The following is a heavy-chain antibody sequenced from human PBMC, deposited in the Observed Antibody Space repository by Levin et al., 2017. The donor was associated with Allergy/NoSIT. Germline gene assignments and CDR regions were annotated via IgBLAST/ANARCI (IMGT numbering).Heavy chain of an antibody. CDR3: ATGAETCYSY. CDR2: ITSDESNT. J-gene: IGHJ4*02. CDR1: GITFRDYW. V-gene: IGHV3-74*01. Sequence: LPGGSLRLSCAASGITFRDYWMHWVRQVPGKGLVWVSRITSDESNTLYADSVKGRFTISRDNAKNTLYLQMNSLRVEDTAVYYCATGAETCYSYWGQGTLVTVSS. D-gene: IGHD3-9*01.